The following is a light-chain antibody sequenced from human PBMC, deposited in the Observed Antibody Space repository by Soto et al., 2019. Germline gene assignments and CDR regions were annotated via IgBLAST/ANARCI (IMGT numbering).Light chain of an antibody. Sequence: DILMTQSPSTLSASVGDRVTITCRASQSISSWLAWYQQKPGKAPKLLIYYASSLESGVPSRFSGSGSGTEFTLTISSLQPDDFATYYCQQYNSYSQTFGQGTKVEIK. CDR3: QQYNSYSQT. CDR1: QSISSW. J-gene: IGKJ1*01. V-gene: IGKV1-5*01. CDR2: YAS.